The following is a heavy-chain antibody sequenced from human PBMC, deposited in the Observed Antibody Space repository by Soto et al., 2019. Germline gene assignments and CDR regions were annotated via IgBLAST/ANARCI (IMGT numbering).Heavy chain of an antibody. Sequence: PSETLSLTCSVFGDSITNFHWGWIRQPPGKGLKWIGYVYFSGSTKYNPSLKSRVIMSIDTSKNEFSLKLTSVTAADSAAYFCAAYDSEGYFDYWGQGALVTVSS. V-gene: IGHV4-59*03. CDR1: GDSITNFH. D-gene: IGHD3-9*01. CDR2: VYFSGST. J-gene: IGHJ4*02. CDR3: AAYDSEGYFDY.